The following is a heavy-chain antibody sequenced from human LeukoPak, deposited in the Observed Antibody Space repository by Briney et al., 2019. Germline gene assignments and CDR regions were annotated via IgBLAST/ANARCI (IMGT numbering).Heavy chain of an antibody. D-gene: IGHD6-19*01. Sequence: PSETLSLTCTVSGGSVSSGSSYWSWIRQPPGKGLEWIGYIYYSGSNNYNPSLKSRVTISVDTSKNQFSLKLSSVTAADTAVYYCASRLSSGWYGGHDYWGQATLLTVSS. CDR2: IYYSGSN. CDR1: GGSVSSGSSY. J-gene: IGHJ4*02. CDR3: ASRLSSGWYGGHDY. V-gene: IGHV4-61*01.